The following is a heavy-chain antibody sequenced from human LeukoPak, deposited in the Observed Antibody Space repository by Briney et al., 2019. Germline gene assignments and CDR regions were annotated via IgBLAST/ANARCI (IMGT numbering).Heavy chain of an antibody. Sequence: SETLSLTCTVSGDSISSGRYYWSWIRQHPGKGLEWIGYIYYSGSTYYNPSLKSRVSISVDTSKNQFSLSLRSVTAADTAVYYCARDDRRSGRGGYVYWGQGTLVTVSS. V-gene: IGHV4-31*03. CDR3: ARDDRRSGRGGYVY. D-gene: IGHD5-12*01. CDR1: GDSISSGRYY. J-gene: IGHJ4*02. CDR2: IYYSGST.